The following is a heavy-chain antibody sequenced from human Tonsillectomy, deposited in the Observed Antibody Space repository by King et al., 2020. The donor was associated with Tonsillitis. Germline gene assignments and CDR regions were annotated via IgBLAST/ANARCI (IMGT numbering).Heavy chain of an antibody. D-gene: IGHD3-3*01. CDR3: AKDAGAYYEFPYGMDV. CDR2: IRYDTSNK. V-gene: IGHV3-30*02. CDR1: GFTFSSYG. Sequence: VQLVESGGGVVQPGGSLRLSCAASGFTFSSYGMHWVRQAPDKGLEWVAFIRYDTSNKYYADSVKGRFTISRDKSKNTLYLEMNSLRAEDTAVYYGAKDAGAYYEFPYGMDVWGQGTTVTVSS. J-gene: IGHJ6*02.